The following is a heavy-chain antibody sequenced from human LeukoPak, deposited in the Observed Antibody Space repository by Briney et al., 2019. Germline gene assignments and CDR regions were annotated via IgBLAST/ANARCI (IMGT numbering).Heavy chain of an antibody. J-gene: IGHJ6*02. D-gene: IGHD6-19*01. CDR3: AREVQTGYSSGWYYAYYYYYGMDV. CDR2: ISYDGSNK. V-gene: IGHV3-30-3*01. CDR1: GFTFSSYA. Sequence: GRSLRLSCAASGFTFSSYAMHWVRQAPGKGLEWVAVISYDGSNKYYADSVKGRFTISRDNSKNTLYLQMNSLRAEDTAVYYCAREVQTGYSSGWYYAYYYYYGMDVWSQGTTVTVSS.